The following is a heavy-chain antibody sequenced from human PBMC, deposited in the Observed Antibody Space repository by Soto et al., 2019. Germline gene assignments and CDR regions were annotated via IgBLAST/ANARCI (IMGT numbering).Heavy chain of an antibody. V-gene: IGHV3-30*18. CDR1: GFTFSSYG. CDR2: ISYDGSNK. D-gene: IGHD3-16*01. Sequence: LGGSLRLSCAASGFTFSSYGMHWVRQAPGKGLEWVAVISYDGSNKYYADSVKGRFTISRDNSKNTLYLQMNSLRAEDTAVYYCAKDLGDPDFDYWGQGTLVTVSS. J-gene: IGHJ4*02. CDR3: AKDLGDPDFDY.